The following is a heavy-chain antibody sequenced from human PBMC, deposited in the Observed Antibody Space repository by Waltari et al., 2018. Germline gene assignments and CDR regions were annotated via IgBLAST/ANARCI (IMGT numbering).Heavy chain of an antibody. V-gene: IGHV3-7*01. CDR3: AGYCSSTSCYPNWFDP. D-gene: IGHD2-2*01. Sequence: EVQLVESGGGLVQPGGSLRLSCAASGFTFSSYWMRWVRQAPGKGLEWVANIKQDGSEKYYVDSVKGRFTISRDNAKNSLYLQMNSLRAEDTAVYYCAGYCSSTSCYPNWFDPWGQGTLVTVSS. J-gene: IGHJ5*02. CDR2: IKQDGSEK. CDR1: GFTFSSYW.